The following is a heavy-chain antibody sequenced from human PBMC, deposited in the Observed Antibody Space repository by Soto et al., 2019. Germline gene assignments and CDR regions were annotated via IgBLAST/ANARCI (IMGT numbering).Heavy chain of an antibody. J-gene: IGHJ3*02. CDR1: GGSISSYY. Sequence: VQLQESGPGLVKPSETLSLTCTVSGGSISSYYWSWIRQPPGKGLEWIGYIYYSGSTNYNPALKRRVTTSVDTSKNQSSLKVGSVTAADTAVYYCARRLGSCYTFDIWGQGTMVTVSS. CDR2: IYYSGST. V-gene: IGHV4-59*08. D-gene: IGHD3-10*01. CDR3: ARRLGSCYTFDI.